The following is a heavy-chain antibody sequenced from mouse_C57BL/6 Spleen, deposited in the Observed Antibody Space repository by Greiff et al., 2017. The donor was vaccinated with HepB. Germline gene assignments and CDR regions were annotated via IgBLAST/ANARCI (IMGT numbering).Heavy chain of an antibody. V-gene: IGHV1-22*01. J-gene: IGHJ3*01. CDR2: INPNNGGT. CDR3: ARENFYYGSSYPFAY. D-gene: IGHD1-1*01. CDR1: GYTFTDYN. Sequence: VQLQQSGPELVKPGASVKMSCKASGYTFTDYNMHWVKQSHGKSLEWIGYINPNNGGTSYNQKFKGKATLTVNKSSSTAYMELRSLTSEDSAVYYCARENFYYGSSYPFAYWGQGTLVTVSA.